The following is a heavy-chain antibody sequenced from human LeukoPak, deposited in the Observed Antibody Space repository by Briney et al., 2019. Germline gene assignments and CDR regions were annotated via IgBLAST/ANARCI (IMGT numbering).Heavy chain of an antibody. CDR3: AKESKVPAAFYYYYYYMDV. V-gene: IGHV3-30-3*01. J-gene: IGHJ6*03. Sequence: PGGSLRLSCAASGFTFSSYAMHWVRQAPGKGLAWVAVISYDGSNKYYADSVKGRFTISRDNSKNTLYLQMNSLRAEDTAVYYCAKESKVPAAFYYYYYYMDVWGKGTTVTVSS. CDR2: ISYDGSNK. D-gene: IGHD2-2*01. CDR1: GFTFSSYA.